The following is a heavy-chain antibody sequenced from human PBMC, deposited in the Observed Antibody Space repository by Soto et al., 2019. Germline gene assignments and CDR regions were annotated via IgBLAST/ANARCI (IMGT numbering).Heavy chain of an antibody. CDR1: GSTFSSYT. CDR3: ARVSSSSSQDDY. V-gene: IGHV1-69*02. J-gene: IGHJ4*02. Sequence: GASVKVSCKASGSTFSSYTISWVRQAPGQGLEWMGRIIPILGIANYAQKFQGRVTITADKSTSTAYMELSSLRSEDTAVYYCARVSSSSSQDDYWGQGTLVTVSS. D-gene: IGHD6-6*01. CDR2: IIPILGIA.